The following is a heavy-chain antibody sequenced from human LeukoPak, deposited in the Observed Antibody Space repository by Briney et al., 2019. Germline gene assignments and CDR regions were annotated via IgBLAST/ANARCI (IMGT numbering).Heavy chain of an antibody. V-gene: IGHV1-69*13. CDR3: ARERASWIQSYFDY. CDR1: GYTFTSYG. J-gene: IGHJ4*02. D-gene: IGHD5-18*01. CDR2: IIPIFGTA. Sequence: GASVKVSCKASGYTFTSYGISWVRQAPGQGLEWMGGIIPIFGTANYAQKFQGRVTITADESTSTAYMELSSLRSEDTAVYYCARERASWIQSYFDYWGQGTLVTVSS.